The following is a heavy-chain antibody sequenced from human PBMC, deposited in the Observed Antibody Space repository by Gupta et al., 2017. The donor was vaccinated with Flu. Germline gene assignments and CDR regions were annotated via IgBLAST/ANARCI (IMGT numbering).Heavy chain of an antibody. D-gene: IGHD1-20*01. CDR1: GDTFITYF. Sequence: QVQLVQSGAEVKTPGASVKISCKASGDTFITYFMHWVRQAPGQGLEWMGIINPSTGSTRYAQKFQGRVTMTRDTSTSTVYMELSSLRSEDTAVYFCARDQITGIIRMDVWGQGTTVTVSS. CDR2: INPSTGST. CDR3: ARDQITGIIRMDV. J-gene: IGHJ6*02. V-gene: IGHV1-46*01.